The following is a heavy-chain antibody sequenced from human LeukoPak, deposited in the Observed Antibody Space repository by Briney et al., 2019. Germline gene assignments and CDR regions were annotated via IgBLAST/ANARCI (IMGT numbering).Heavy chain of an antibody. Sequence: GGSLRLSCATSGFTFSSYSMNWVRQAPGKGLVWVSRINSDGSSTSYADSVKGRFTISRDNAKNTLYLQMNGLRAEDTAVYYCARVETYYYDSSGYHPFDYWGQGTLVTVSS. V-gene: IGHV3-74*01. CDR3: ARVETYYYDSSGYHPFDY. D-gene: IGHD3-22*01. CDR2: INSDGSST. CDR1: GFTFSSYS. J-gene: IGHJ4*02.